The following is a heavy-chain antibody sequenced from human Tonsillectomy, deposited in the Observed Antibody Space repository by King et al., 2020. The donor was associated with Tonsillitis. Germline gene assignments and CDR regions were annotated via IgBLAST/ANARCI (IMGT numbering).Heavy chain of an antibody. V-gene: IGHV3-21*01. CDR3: ASLGFPFDS. J-gene: IGHJ5*01. CDR1: GFTFRDYN. CDR2: MSYSGREI. Sequence: VQLVQSGGGLVKPGGSLRLSCAASGFTFRDYNMNWVRQAPGKGLEWVSSMSYSGREIYYAASVRGRFTISRDNTKKSLYLQMSSLRAEDTAVYYCASLGFPFDSWGQGTLVSVSS.